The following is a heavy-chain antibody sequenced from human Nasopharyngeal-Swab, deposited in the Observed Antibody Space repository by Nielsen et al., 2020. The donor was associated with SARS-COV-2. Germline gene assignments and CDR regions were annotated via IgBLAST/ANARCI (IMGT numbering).Heavy chain of an antibody. CDR2: IYTSGST. V-gene: IGHV4-4*07. CDR1: GGSISSYY. D-gene: IGHD3-22*01. J-gene: IGHJ4*02. CDR3: ARETYYYDSRPLDY. Sequence: SETLSLTCTVSGGSISSYYWSWIRQPAGKGLEWIGRIYTSGSTNYNPSLKRRVTMSVDTFKNQFSLKLSSVTAADTAVYYCARETYYYDSRPLDYWGQGTLVTVSS.